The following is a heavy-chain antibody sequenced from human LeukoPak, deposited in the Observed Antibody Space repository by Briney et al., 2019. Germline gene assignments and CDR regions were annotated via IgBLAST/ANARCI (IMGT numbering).Heavy chain of an antibody. CDR1: GFTVSSNY. D-gene: IGHD1-7*01. CDR3: ARVELGAFDI. CDR2: IYSGGST. J-gene: IGHJ3*02. Sequence: PGGSLRLSCAASGFTVSSNYMSWVRQAPGKGLEWVSVIYSGGSTYYADSVKGRFTISRDNSKNTLYLQMNSLRAEDMAVYYCARVELGAFDIWGQGTMVTVSS. V-gene: IGHV3-53*01.